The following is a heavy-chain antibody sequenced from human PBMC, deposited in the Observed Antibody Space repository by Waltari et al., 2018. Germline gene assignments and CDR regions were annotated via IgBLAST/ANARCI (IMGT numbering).Heavy chain of an antibody. J-gene: IGHJ4*02. CDR1: GYTFTSYD. D-gene: IGHD3-16*02. V-gene: IGHV1-8*03. Sequence: QVQLVQSGAEVKKPGASVKVSCKASGYTFTSYDINWVRQATGHGLEWMGWMNPNRGNTGYAQKFQGRVTITRNTSISTADMELSSLRSEDTAVYYCARGYRYSSARPFDYWGQGTLVTVSS. CDR2: MNPNRGNT. CDR3: ARGYRYSSARPFDY.